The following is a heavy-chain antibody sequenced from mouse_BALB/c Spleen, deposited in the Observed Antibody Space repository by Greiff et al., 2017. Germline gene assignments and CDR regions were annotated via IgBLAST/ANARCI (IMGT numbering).Heavy chain of an antibody. J-gene: IGHJ2*01. CDR1: GFSLTSYG. CDR2: IWAGGST. CDR3: ARGRDGNLYYFDY. V-gene: IGHV2-9*02. Sequence: VKLQESGPGLVAPSQSLSITCTVSGFSLTSYGVHWVRQPPGKGLEWLGVIWAGGSTNYNSALMSRLSISKDNSKSQVFLKMNSLQTDDTAMYYCARGRDGNLYYFDYWGQGTTLTVSS. D-gene: IGHD2-1*01.